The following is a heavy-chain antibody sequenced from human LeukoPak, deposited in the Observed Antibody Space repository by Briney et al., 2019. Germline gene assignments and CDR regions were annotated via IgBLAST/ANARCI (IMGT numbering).Heavy chain of an antibody. D-gene: IGHD2/OR15-2a*01. CDR2: INPSGGST. CDR1: GYTFTNYH. J-gene: IGHJ4*02. Sequence: ASVKVSCKASGYTFTNYHIHWVRQAPGQGLEWMGIINPSGGSTSNAQKFQGRVTMTRDMSTSTVYMELSGLRSEDMAVYYCAKYGHSPYFDSWGQGTLVTVSS. V-gene: IGHV1-46*01. CDR3: AKYGHSPYFDS.